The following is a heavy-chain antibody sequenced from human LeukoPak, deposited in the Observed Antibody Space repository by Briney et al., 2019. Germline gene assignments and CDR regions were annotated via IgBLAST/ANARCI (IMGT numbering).Heavy chain of an antibody. V-gene: IGHV3-23*01. CDR3: AKRGVVIRVILVGFHKEAYYFDS. Sequence: GGSLRLSCAVSGITLSNYGMSWVRQAPGKGPEWVACISGSGGSAYYADAVKGRFTISRDNPKNTLYLQMNSLRVEDTAVYFCAKRGVVIRVILVGFHKEAYYFDSWGQGALVTVSS. J-gene: IGHJ4*02. CDR1: GITLSNYG. D-gene: IGHD3-22*01. CDR2: ISGSGGSA.